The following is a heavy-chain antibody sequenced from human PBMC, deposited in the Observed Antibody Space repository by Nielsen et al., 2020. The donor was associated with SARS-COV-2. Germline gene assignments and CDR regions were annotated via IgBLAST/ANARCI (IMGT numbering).Heavy chain of an antibody. CDR3: ARLVTSYSTSRPSDC. CDR2: ISTSTTANYI. V-gene: IGHV3-21*01. CDR1: GFTFSSYT. Sequence: GGSLRLSCAASGFTFSSYTMNWVRQAPGKGLEWVSSISTSTTANYINYADSVKGRFTISRDNAKSSLFLQMNSLRVEDTAIYYCARLVTSYSTSRPSDCWGQGTLVTVSS. D-gene: IGHD6-6*01. J-gene: IGHJ4*02.